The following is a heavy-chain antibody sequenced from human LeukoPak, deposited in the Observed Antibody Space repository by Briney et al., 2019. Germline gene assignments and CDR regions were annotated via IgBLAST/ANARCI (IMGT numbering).Heavy chain of an antibody. V-gene: IGHV4-59*08. D-gene: IGHD2-15*01. J-gene: IGHJ4*02. CDR2: VSYSGST. CDR3: ARGYCSGGSCYQPFDY. Sequence: SETLSLTCTVSGASISSYYWSWIRQPPGKGLEWIGYVSYSGSTNYNPSLSSRVTISVDTSKNQFSLKLSSVTAADTAVYYCARGYCSGGSCYQPFDYWGQGTLVTVSS. CDR1: GASISSYY.